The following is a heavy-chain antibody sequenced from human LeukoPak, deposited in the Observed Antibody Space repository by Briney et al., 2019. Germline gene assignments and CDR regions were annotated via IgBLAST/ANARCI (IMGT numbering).Heavy chain of an antibody. J-gene: IGHJ5*02. V-gene: IGHV1-69*05. CDR1: GGTFSSYA. Sequence: ASVKVSCKASGGTFSSYAISWVRQAPGQGLEWMGKIIPIFDTTNYAQNFQGRVRISTDEPTSTAYMEVSSLRSEDTAVYYCARDAPPGVRGVIRWFDPWGQGTLVTVSS. D-gene: IGHD3-10*01. CDR2: IIPIFDTT. CDR3: ARDAPPGVRGVIRWFDP.